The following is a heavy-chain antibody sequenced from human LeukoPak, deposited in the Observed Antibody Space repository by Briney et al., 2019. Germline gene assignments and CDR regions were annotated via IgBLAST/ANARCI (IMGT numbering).Heavy chain of an antibody. V-gene: IGHV3-23*01. CDR1: GFPFSRYA. CDR2: ISGSDGSR. Sequence: GGSLRLSCAASGFPFSRYAMSWVRQTPEKGLEWVSVISGSDGSRYYGDSAKGRFTISRDDSRNTMYLQMNNLRAEDTAVYYCAKQVSCDTTTCYAGMPPDYWGQGTLVTVSS. CDR3: AKQVSCDTTTCYAGMPPDY. J-gene: IGHJ4*02. D-gene: IGHD2/OR15-2a*01.